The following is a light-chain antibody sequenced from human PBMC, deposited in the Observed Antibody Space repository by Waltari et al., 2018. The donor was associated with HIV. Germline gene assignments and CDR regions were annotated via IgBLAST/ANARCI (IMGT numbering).Light chain of an antibody. V-gene: IGKV3-20*01. CDR2: DAS. Sequence: EPVLMQSPGTLSLSSGERATLSCRASQTINSNYLAWYQHKPGLPPRLLIYDASTRAAGIPDRFSGGGSGTDFTLTISRLEPEDFAIYFCQQYEASPPMYTFGQGTRLEV. J-gene: IGKJ2*01. CDR3: QQYEASPPMYT. CDR1: QTINSNY.